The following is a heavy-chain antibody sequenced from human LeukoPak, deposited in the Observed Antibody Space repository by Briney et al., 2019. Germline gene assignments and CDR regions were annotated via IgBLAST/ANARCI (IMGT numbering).Heavy chain of an antibody. Sequence: GGSLRLSCAASGFTFSHYGMHWVRQAPGKGLEWVSAISGSGGSTYYADSVKGRFTISRDNSKNTLYLQMNSLRAEDTAVYYCAVEVGVVAWEHWGQGTLVTVSS. CDR2: ISGSGGST. D-gene: IGHD2-21*01. J-gene: IGHJ4*02. V-gene: IGHV3-23*01. CDR1: GFTFSHYG. CDR3: AVEVGVVAWEH.